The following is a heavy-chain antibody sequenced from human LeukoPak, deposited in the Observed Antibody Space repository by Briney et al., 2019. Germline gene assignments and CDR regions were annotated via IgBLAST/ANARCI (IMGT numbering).Heavy chain of an antibody. D-gene: IGHD1-1*01. Sequence: GGSLRLSCAASGFTFDDYAMHWVRQAPGKGLEWVSGISWNSGRINYADSVKGRFTISRDNAKNSLYLQMNSLRAEDTALYYCAKDIGFRKSTGTSPSWGQGALVTVSS. V-gene: IGHV3-9*01. CDR2: ISWNSGRI. CDR1: GFTFDDYA. CDR3: AKDIGFRKSTGTSPS. J-gene: IGHJ5*02.